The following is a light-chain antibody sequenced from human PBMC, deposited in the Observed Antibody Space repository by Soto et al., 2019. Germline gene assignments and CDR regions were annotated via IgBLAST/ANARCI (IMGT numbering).Light chain of an antibody. CDR1: QGISNY. CDR3: QKYNSAPPHP. CDR2: AAS. V-gene: IGKV1-27*01. Sequence: DIQMTQSPSSLSASVGDRVTITCRASQGISNYLAWYQQKPGKVPKLLIYAASTLQSGVPSRFSGSGSGTDFTLTISSLQPEDVATYCCQKYNSAPPHPFGGGTKVEIK. J-gene: IGKJ4*01.